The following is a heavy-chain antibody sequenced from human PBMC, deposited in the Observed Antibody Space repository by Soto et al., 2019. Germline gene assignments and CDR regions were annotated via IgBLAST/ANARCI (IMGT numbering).Heavy chain of an antibody. CDR1: GYTFTSYA. V-gene: IGHV1-3*01. CDR2: INAGNGNT. Sequence: GASVKVSCKASGYTFTSYAMHWVRQAPGQRLEWMGWINAGNGNTKYSQKFQGRVTITRDTSASTAYMELSSLRSEDTAVYYCARSDITIFGVVINYYFDYWGQGTLVTVSS. D-gene: IGHD3-3*01. CDR3: ARSDITIFGVVINYYFDY. J-gene: IGHJ4*02.